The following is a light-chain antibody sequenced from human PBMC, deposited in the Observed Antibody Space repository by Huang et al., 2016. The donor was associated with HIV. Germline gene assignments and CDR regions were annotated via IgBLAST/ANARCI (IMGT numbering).Light chain of an antibody. CDR1: RGISSG. CDR3: QQFNNYLT. J-gene: IGKJ5*01. Sequence: AIQLTQSPSSLSASVGDRVTITCRASRGISSGLAWYQQKPGKAPKLLIFDASSLESWVTSRFSGSGSGTDFTRTISSLQPEDFATYYCQQFNNYLTFGQGTRLEIQ. CDR2: DAS. V-gene: IGKV1D-13*01.